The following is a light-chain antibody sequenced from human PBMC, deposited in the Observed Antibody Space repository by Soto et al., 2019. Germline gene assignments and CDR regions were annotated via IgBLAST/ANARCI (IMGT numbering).Light chain of an antibody. CDR3: QQYNNYCT. CDR1: QSISYW. J-gene: IGKJ1*01. CDR2: KAS. V-gene: IGKV1-5*03. Sequence: DIQMTQSPSTLSASVGDRVTITCRASQSISYWLAWYQQKPGKAPNLLIYKASSLESGVPSRFSGSGSGTEFTLTISSLQPDDFANYYCQQYNNYCTFGQGTKVEIK.